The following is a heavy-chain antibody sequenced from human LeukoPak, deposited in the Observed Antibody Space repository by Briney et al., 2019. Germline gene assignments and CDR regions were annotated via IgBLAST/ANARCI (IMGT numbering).Heavy chain of an antibody. V-gene: IGHV3-20*04. CDR3: AREGVYSSGWYDAFDI. CDR2: INWNGGST. Sequence: GGSLRLSCAASGFTFSSYSMNWVRQAPGKGLEWVSGINWNGGSTGYADSVKGRFTISRDNAKNSLYLQMNSLRAEDTALYYCAREGVYSSGWYDAFDIWGQGTMVTVSS. J-gene: IGHJ3*02. CDR1: GFTFSSYS. D-gene: IGHD6-19*01.